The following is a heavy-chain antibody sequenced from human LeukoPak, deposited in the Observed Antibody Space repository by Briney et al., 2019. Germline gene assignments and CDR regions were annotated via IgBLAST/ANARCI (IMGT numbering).Heavy chain of an antibody. CDR3: ARDDHLSLWAFDY. Sequence: ASVKVSCKASGYTFTSYATHWVRQAPGQRLEWMGWINAGNGNTKYSQKFQGRVTITRDTSASTAYMELSSLRSEDTAVYYCARDDHLSLWAFDYWGQGTLVTVSS. CDR1: GYTFTSYA. J-gene: IGHJ4*02. CDR2: INAGNGNT. V-gene: IGHV1-3*01. D-gene: IGHD2-21*01.